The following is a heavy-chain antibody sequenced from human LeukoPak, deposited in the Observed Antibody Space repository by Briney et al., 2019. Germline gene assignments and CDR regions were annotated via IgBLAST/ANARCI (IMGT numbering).Heavy chain of an antibody. Sequence: SGGSLRLSCAASGFIFNNHWMIWVRQAPGKGLEWAANIKEDGSEKYYVDSVKGRFTVSRDNAENSLYLQMNSLRAEDTGVYYCARYNMDVWGQGTTVTVSS. V-gene: IGHV3-7*01. D-gene: IGHD1-14*01. CDR1: GFIFNNHW. CDR2: IKEDGSEK. CDR3: ARYNMDV. J-gene: IGHJ6*02.